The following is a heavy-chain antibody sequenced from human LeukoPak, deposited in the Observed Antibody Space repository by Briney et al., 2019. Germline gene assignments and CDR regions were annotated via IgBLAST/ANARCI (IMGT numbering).Heavy chain of an antibody. D-gene: IGHD7-27*01. J-gene: IGHJ5*02. V-gene: IGHV1-69-2*01. CDR3: ARDGLWGARGFDP. CDR1: GYTFTDYY. CDR2: VDPEDGET. Sequence: AATVKISCKVSGYTFTDYYMHWVQQAPGKGLEWMGLVDPEDGETIYAQKFQGRVTITTDESTSTAYMELSSLRSEDTAVYYCARDGLWGARGFDPWGQGTLVTVSS.